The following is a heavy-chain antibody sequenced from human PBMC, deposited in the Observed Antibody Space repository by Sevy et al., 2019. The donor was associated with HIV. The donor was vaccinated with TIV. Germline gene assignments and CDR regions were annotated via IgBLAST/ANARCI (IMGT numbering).Heavy chain of an antibody. CDR2: ISGSGGST. Sequence: GGSLRLSCAASGFTFSSYAMSWVRQTPGKGLEWVSAISGSGGSTYYADSVKGRFTISRDNSKNTLYLQMNSLRAEDTAVYYCAKRRGPYYDSSGYYFYWGQGTLVTVSS. CDR3: AKRRGPYYDSSGYYFY. CDR1: GFTFSSYA. J-gene: IGHJ4*02. D-gene: IGHD3-22*01. V-gene: IGHV3-23*01.